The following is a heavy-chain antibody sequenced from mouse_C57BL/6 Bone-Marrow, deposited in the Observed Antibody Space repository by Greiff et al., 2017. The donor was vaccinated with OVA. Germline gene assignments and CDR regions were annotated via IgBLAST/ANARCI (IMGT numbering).Heavy chain of an antibody. CDR1: GFTFSDYG. J-gene: IGHJ3*01. Sequence: EVQGVESGGGLVQPGGSLKLSCAASGFTFSDYGMAWVRQAPRKGPEWVAFISNLAYSIYYADTVTGRFTISRENAKNTLYLEMSSLRSEDTAMYYCARQEYGNPFAYWGQGTLVTVSA. CDR3: ARQEYGNPFAY. CDR2: ISNLAYSI. V-gene: IGHV5-15*01. D-gene: IGHD2-10*02.